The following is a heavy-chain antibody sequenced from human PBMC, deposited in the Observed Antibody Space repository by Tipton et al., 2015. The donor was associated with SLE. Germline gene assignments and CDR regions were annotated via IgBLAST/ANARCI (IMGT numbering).Heavy chain of an antibody. V-gene: IGHV4-61*02. J-gene: IGHJ5*02. CDR2: IHPTGRT. CDR1: GDSISGGTYF. CDR3: ARKLGVYNWFDP. Sequence: TLSLTCSVSGDSISGGTYFWSWIRQSAGRGLEWVGRIHPTGRTNYNPSLKSRVTISVDTSKNQFSLRLTSVTAADTAIYYCARKLGVYNWFDPWGQGTLVTVSS. D-gene: IGHD3-16*01.